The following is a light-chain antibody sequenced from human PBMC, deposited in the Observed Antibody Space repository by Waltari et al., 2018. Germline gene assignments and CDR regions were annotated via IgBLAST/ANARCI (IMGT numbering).Light chain of an antibody. CDR1: QSVSSSY. V-gene: IGKV3-20*01. CDR2: GAS. CDR3: QQYGSSPLT. Sequence: EIVLTQSPGTLSLSPGERATLTCRASQSVSSSYLAWYQQKPGQAPRLLIYGASSRATGIPDRFSGSGSGTDFTLTISRLEPEDFAVYYCQQYGSSPLTFGPGTKVYIK. J-gene: IGKJ3*01.